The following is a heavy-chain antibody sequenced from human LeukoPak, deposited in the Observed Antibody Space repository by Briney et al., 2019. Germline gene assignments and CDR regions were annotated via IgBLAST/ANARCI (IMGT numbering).Heavy chain of an antibody. Sequence: GASVKVSCKAFGYTFTSYGFNWVRQAPGQGLEWMGWISNYNGNTNYAQKLQGRVTMTTDTSTSTAYMELRSLRSDDTAVYYCARSRLRNWFDPWGQGTLVTVSS. CDR3: ARSRLRNWFDP. D-gene: IGHD6-6*01. V-gene: IGHV1-18*01. J-gene: IGHJ5*02. CDR2: ISNYNGNT. CDR1: GYTFTSYG.